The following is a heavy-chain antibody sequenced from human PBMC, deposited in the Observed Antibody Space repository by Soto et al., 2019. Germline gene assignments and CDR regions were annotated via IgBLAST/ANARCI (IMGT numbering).Heavy chain of an antibody. Sequence: QVQLVQSGAEVKKPGASVKVSCKASGYTFTSYGISWVRQVPGQVLEWMGWISAYNGNTNYAQKLQGRVTMTTDTSPSTAYMELRSLRSDDTAVYYCASSLLVGYGLEGESDWGQGTLVTVSS. D-gene: IGHD5-18*01. J-gene: IGHJ4*02. CDR2: ISAYNGNT. CDR1: GYTFTSYG. V-gene: IGHV1-18*01. CDR3: ASSLLVGYGLEGESD.